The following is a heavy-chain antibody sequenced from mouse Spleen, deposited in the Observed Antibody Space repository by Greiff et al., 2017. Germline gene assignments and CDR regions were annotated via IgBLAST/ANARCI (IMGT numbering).Heavy chain of an antibody. CDR1: GYTFTDYY. D-gene: IGHD2-1*01. Sequence: QVQLQQSGAELVRPGASVKLSCKASGYTFTDYYINWVKQRPGQGLEWIARIYPGSGNTYYNEKFKGKATLTAEKSSSTAYMQLSSLTSEDSAVYFCARGGNQYYFDYWGQGTTLTVSS. CDR3: ARGGNQYYFDY. J-gene: IGHJ2*01. V-gene: IGHV1-76*01. CDR2: IYPGSGNT.